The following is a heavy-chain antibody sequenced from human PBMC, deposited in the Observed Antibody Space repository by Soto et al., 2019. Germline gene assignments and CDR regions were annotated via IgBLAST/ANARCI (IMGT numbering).Heavy chain of an antibody. D-gene: IGHD4-4*01. V-gene: IGHV3-30*18. CDR1: GFTFSSYG. CDR2: ISYDGSNK. CDR3: AKGRGPRVTTPYYYYMDV. J-gene: IGHJ6*03. Sequence: GGSLRLSCAASGFTFSSYGMHWVRQAPGKGLEWVAVISYDGSNKYYADSVKGRFTISRDNSKNTLYLQMNSLRAEDTAVYYCAKGRGPRVTTPYYYYMDVWGKGTTVTVSS.